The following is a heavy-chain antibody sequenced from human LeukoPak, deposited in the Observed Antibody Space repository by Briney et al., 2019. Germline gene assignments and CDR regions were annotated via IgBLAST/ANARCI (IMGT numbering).Heavy chain of an antibody. Sequence: ASVKVSCKASGYTFTGYYMHWVRQAPGQGLEWMGWNNPNSGGTNYAQKLQGRVTMTTDTSTSTAYMELRSLRSDDTAVYYCARVDIVVVPAAMRRYSSSWFPPDYWGQGTLVTVSS. CDR1: GYTFTGYY. CDR2: NNPNSGGT. V-gene: IGHV1-2*02. CDR3: ARVDIVVVPAAMRRYSSSWFPPDY. D-gene: IGHD2-2*01. J-gene: IGHJ4*02.